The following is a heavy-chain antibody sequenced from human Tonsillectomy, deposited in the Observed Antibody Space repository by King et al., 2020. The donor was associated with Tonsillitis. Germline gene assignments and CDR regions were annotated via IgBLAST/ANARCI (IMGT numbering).Heavy chain of an antibody. CDR1: GFSFSNAW. J-gene: IGHJ4*02. Sequence: VQLVESGGGLVKPGGSLILSCAASGFSFSNAWMTWVRPAPGKGLEWVGRIKSKNDGGATDYAAPLKGRFTISRDDSKNTLYLQMNRLKTEDTAVYYCTTDSSGLVVPAADWGQGTLVSVSS. V-gene: IGHV3-15*01. CDR2: IKSKNDGGAT. CDR3: TTDSSGLVVPAAD. D-gene: IGHD2-2*01.